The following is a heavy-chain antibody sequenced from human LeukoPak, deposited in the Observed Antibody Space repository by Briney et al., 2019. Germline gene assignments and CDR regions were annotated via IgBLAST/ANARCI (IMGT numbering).Heavy chain of an antibody. CDR2: ISAYNSNT. CDR1: GYTYTSYG. CDR3: ARDWSDYYDSSGYYPQTKFDY. V-gene: IGHV1-18*01. D-gene: IGHD3-22*01. J-gene: IGHJ4*02. Sequence: ASVKVSCKASGYTYTSYGISWVRQAPGQGLEWMGWISAYNSNTNYAQKLQGRVTMTTDTSTSTAYMELRSLRSDDTAVYYCARDWSDYYDSSGYYPQTKFDYWGQGTQVTVSS.